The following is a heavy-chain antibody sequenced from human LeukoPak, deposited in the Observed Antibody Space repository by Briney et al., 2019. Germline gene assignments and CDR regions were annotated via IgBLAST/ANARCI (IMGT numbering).Heavy chain of an antibody. CDR3: ARDFATYYYDSSGCV. V-gene: IGHV1-69*05. D-gene: IGHD3-22*01. CDR1: GGTFSSYA. Sequence: SVKVSCKASGGTFSSYAISWVRQAPGQGVEWVGRIIPIFGTANYAQKFQGRVTITTDESTSTAYMELSSLRSEDTAVYYCARDFATYYYDSSGCVWGQGTLVTVSS. CDR2: IIPIFGTA. J-gene: IGHJ4*02.